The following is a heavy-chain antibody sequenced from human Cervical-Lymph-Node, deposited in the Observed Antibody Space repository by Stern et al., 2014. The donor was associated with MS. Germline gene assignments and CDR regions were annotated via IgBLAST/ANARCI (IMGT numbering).Heavy chain of an antibody. CDR3: ARGRVSYSSSSSLDN. D-gene: IGHD6-6*01. Sequence: QVQLVQSGAEVKKPGASVKVSCKASGYTFTTYAISRVRLAPGQGLEWMGWSNVYNGDTNYAQNLQGRVTMTTDTSTRTAYMELRSLRSDDTAVYYCARGRVSYSSSSSLDNWGQGTLVTVSS. V-gene: IGHV1-18*01. CDR2: SNVYNGDT. CDR1: GYTFTTYA. J-gene: IGHJ4*02.